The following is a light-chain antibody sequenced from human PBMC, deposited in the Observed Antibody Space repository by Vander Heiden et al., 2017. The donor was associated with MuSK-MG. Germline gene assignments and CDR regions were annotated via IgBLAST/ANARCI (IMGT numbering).Light chain of an antibody. CDR1: SSNIGSNY. Sequence: QSVLTQPPSASGTPGQRVTISCSGRSSNIGSNYVYWYQQLPGTAPKLLSYRNNQRPSGVPDRFSGSKSGTSASLAISGLRSEDEADYYCAAWDDSLSGYVVFGGGTKLTVL. V-gene: IGLV1-47*01. CDR3: AAWDDSLSGYVV. J-gene: IGLJ2*01. CDR2: RNN.